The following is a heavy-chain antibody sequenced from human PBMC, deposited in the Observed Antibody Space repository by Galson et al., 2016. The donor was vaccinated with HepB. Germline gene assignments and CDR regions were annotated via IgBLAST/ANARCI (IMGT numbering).Heavy chain of an antibody. J-gene: IGHJ6*02. D-gene: IGHD3-3*01. Sequence: SLRLSCAVSGFTFSSYSVNWVRQAPGKGLEWVSSISGSTTYRYYADSVKGRFTISRDNAKNPLFLQMNSLRAEDTAVYYCARERGYDFWSGYYSPHKYGMDVWGQGTTVTVSS. V-gene: IGHV3-21*01. CDR3: ARERGYDFWSGYYSPHKYGMDV. CDR1: GFTFSSYS. CDR2: ISGSTTYR.